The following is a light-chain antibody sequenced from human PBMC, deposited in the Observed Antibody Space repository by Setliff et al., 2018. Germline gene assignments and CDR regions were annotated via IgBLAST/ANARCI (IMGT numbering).Light chain of an antibody. CDR3: QVWDASSDQKI. Sequence: SYELTQPPSVSVSPGKTATITCGGSNIGSKSVHWYQQKTGQAPVLVLFFDSDRPSGIPERFPGSNSGNTATLIISRVEAGDEADYFCQVWDASSDQKIFGGGTKVTVL. CDR1: NIGSKS. CDR2: FDS. V-gene: IGLV3-21*04. J-gene: IGLJ2*01.